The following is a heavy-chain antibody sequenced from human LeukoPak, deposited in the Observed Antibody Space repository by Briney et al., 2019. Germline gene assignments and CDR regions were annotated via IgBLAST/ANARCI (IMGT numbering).Heavy chain of an antibody. D-gene: IGHD2-15*01. Sequence: GGSLRLSCAASGSTFSSYSMNWVRQAPGKGLEWLSSIGSTGAYIFYADSVKGRFTISRDNAKNSLYLQMNSLRAEDTAIYYCARDRWELLRSVDYWGQGTLVTVSS. CDR1: GSTFSSYS. V-gene: IGHV3-21*01. CDR2: IGSTGAYI. J-gene: IGHJ4*02. CDR3: ARDRWELLRSVDY.